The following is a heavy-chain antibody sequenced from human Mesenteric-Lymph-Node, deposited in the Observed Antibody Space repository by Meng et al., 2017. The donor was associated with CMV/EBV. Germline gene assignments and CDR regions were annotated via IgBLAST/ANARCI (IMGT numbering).Heavy chain of an antibody. J-gene: IGHJ3*02. CDR3: ARHRVWDIVPEGAFDI. D-gene: IGHD2-8*01. Sequence: GESLKISCKGSGYSFTSYWIGWVRQMPGKGLEWMGIIYPGDSDTRYSPSFQGQVTISADKSISTAYLQWSSLKASDTAMYYCARHRVWDIVPEGAFDIRGQGTMVTVSS. V-gene: IGHV5-51*01. CDR2: IYPGDSDT. CDR1: GYSFTSYW.